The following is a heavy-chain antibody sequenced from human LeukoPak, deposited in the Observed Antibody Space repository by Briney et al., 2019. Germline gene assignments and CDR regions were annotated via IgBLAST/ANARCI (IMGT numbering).Heavy chain of an antibody. J-gene: IGHJ4*02. CDR1: GFTFSTYT. D-gene: IGHD2-2*01. V-gene: IGHV3-21*04. CDR3: AKSRSSSSSHFDY. CDR2: ISSSSSYI. Sequence: GGSLRLSCAASGFTFSTYTLKWVRQAPGKGLEWVSSISSSSSYIYYADSVKGRFTISRDNSKNTLYLQMNSLSAEDTAVYYCAKSRSSSSSHFDYWGQGTLVTVSS.